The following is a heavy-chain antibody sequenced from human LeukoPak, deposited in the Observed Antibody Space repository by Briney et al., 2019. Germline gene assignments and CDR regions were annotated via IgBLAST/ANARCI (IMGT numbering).Heavy chain of an antibody. V-gene: IGHV3-43*02. CDR2: ISGDGGST. Sequence: GGSLRLSCAASGFTFDDYAMYWVRQAPGKGLEWVSLISGDGGSTYYADSVKGRFTISRYNSKNSLYLQMNSLRTEDTALYYCAKDGLYGSGILNWGQGTLVTVSS. CDR3: AKDGLYGSGILN. D-gene: IGHD3-10*01. CDR1: GFTFDDYA. J-gene: IGHJ4*02.